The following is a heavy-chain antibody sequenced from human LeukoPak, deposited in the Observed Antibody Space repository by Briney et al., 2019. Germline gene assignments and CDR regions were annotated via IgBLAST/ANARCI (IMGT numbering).Heavy chain of an antibody. J-gene: IGHJ4*02. CDR3: AKDLTGGNYYLDY. D-gene: IGHD1-26*01. Sequence: PGGSLRLSCTTPGFTFSSYGMHWVRQAPGKGLEWVAVISSDGSGKHSAESVKGRFTISRDNSKNTLYLQMSSLRAEDTAVYYCAKDLTGGNYYLDYWGQGTLVTVSS. V-gene: IGHV3-30*18. CDR1: GFTFSSYG. CDR2: ISSDGSGK.